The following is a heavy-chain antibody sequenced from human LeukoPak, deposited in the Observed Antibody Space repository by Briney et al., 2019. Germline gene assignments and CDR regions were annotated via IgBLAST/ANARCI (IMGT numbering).Heavy chain of an antibody. CDR2: INHGRST. J-gene: IGHJ4*02. CDR3: ARGIAIGYCSGGSCYPFDY. Sequence: PSETLSLTCTVNGGSFSDYYWTWIRQPPGKGLEWIGEINHGRSTNYNPSLKSRVTMSVDTSKNQFSLKLSFVTAADTAVYYCARGIAIGYCSGGSCYPFDYWGQGTLVTVSS. D-gene: IGHD2-15*01. CDR1: GGSFSDYY. V-gene: IGHV4-34*01.